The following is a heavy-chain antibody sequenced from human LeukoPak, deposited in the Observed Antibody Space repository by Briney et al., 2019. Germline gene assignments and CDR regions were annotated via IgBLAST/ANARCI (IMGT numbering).Heavy chain of an antibody. D-gene: IGHD3-22*01. J-gene: IGHJ4*02. CDR1: GFTVSSNY. CDR3: AKRVDSSGYYYLPYFDY. V-gene: IGHV3-53*01. CDR2: IYSGGST. Sequence: PGGSLRLSCAASGFTVSSNYMSWVRQAPGKGLEWVSVIYSGGSTYYADSVKGRFTISRDNSKNTLYLQMNSLRAEDTAVYYCAKRVDSSGYYYLPYFDYWGQGTLVTVSS.